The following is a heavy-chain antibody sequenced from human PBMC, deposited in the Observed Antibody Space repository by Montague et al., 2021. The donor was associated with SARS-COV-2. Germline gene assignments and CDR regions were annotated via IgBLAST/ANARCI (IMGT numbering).Heavy chain of an antibody. CDR3: AHRWRGGYSFGSPLFDY. CDR1: GFSLSASGVG. Sequence: PALVKPTQTLTLTCTFSGFSLSASGVGVGWIRQPPGKALEWLALIYWDDNKRYSPSLGSRLTITRDTSKNQVVLTMTNMDPVDTATYYCAHRWRGGYSFGSPLFDYWGQGTLVTVSS. V-gene: IGHV2-5*02. D-gene: IGHD5-18*01. J-gene: IGHJ4*02. CDR2: IYWDDNK.